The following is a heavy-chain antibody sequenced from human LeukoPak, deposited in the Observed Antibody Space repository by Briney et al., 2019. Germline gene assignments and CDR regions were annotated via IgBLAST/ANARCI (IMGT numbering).Heavy chain of an antibody. V-gene: IGHV1-2*02. CDR1: GDTFTDYY. Sequence: ASVKVSCKASGDTFTDYYIHWVRQAPGQGLEWVAGINPGNGDTHFAQRFHGRVTVTRDTAINTGYMELSGLRSDDTAVYCCAMELLVPVPLKAFDYWGQGTLVSVSS. D-gene: IGHD6-13*01. CDR2: INPGNGDT. J-gene: IGHJ4*02. CDR3: AMELLVPVPLKAFDY.